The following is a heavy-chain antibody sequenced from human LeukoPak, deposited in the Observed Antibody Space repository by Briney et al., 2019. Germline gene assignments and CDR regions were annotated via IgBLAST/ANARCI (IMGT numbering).Heavy chain of an antibody. CDR3: ARDPGSGYEEHFDY. CDR1: GFSVRTTY. V-gene: IGHV3-53*01. CDR2: LYTGGGT. D-gene: IGHD5-12*01. Sequence: GGSLRLSCAASGFSVRTTYMSWVRQAPGKRLEWVSVLYTGGGTDHADSVKGRFTISRDNSKNTLYLQMNSLRAEDTAVYYCARDPGSGYEEHFDYWGQGTLVTVSS. J-gene: IGHJ4*02.